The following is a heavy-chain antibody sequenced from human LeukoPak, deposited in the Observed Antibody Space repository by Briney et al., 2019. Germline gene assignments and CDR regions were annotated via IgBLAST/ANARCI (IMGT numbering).Heavy chain of an antibody. Sequence: SETLSLTCTVSGGFISSSSYYWGWIRQPPGKGLEWIGSIYYSGSTYYNPSLKSRVTISVDTSKNQFSLKLSSVTAADTGVYYCARGTLAAAGTGWFDPWGQGTLVTVSS. V-gene: IGHV4-39*07. CDR2: IYYSGST. J-gene: IGHJ5*02. CDR1: GGFISSSSYY. D-gene: IGHD6-13*01. CDR3: ARGTLAAAGTGWFDP.